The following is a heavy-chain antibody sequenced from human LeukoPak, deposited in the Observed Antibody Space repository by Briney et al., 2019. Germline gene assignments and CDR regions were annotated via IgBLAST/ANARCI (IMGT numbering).Heavy chain of an antibody. V-gene: IGHV3-74*01. D-gene: IGHD5-12*01. Sequence: GGSLRLSCAASGFTFSNYWMHWVRQIPGKGLEWVSRIKTDGSETTYADSVKRRFSVSRDNSKNTLYLQMNTLRAEDTAIDYCVKRMGCSDFNCYAELDFWGQGTLVTVSS. CDR2: IKTDGSET. CDR1: GFTFSNYW. J-gene: IGHJ4*02. CDR3: VKRMGCSDFNCYAELDF.